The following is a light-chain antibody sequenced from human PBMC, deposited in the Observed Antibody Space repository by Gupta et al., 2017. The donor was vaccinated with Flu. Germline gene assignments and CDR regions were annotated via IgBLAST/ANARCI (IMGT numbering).Light chain of an antibody. Sequence: EIMLAQSPDTLPLSPGERATLSCRYSESVSPGLAWYQKRPGQPPRLIILAASSRASGIPDRFSGGGEGKDFTPSSGGREDEVYAVYYARQDDSSITFGHGTTVDMK. V-gene: IGKV3-20*01. J-gene: IGKJ3*01. CDR2: AAS. CDR1: ESVSPG. CDR3: RQDDSSIT.